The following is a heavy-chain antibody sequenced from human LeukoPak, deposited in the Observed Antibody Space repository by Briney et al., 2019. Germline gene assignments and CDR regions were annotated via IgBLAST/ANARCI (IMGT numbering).Heavy chain of an antibody. D-gene: IGHD3-10*01. CDR1: GFTFDDYA. CDR3: AKDIEGPRGVAVDAFDI. Sequence: PGRSLRLSCAASGFTFDDYAMHWVRQAPGKGLEWVSGISWNSGSIGYADSVKGRFTISRDNAKNSLYLQMNSLRAEDTALYYCAKDIEGPRGVAVDAFDIWGQGTMVTVSS. V-gene: IGHV3-9*01. CDR2: ISWNSGSI. J-gene: IGHJ3*02.